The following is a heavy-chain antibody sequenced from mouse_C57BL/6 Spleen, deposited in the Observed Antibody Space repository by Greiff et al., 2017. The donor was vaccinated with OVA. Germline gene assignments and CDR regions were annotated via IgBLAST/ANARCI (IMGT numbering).Heavy chain of an antibody. D-gene: IGHD2-5*01. CDR2: IYPRSGNT. J-gene: IGHJ4*01. CDR3: ARGGYSNRYAMDY. CDR1: GYTFTSYG. V-gene: IGHV1-81*01. Sequence: VQLQQSGAELARPGASVKLSCKASGYTFTSYGISWVKQRTGQGPEWIGEIYPRSGNTYYNEKFKGKATLTADKSSSTAYMELRSLTSEDSAVYFCARGGYSNRYAMDYWGQGTSVTVSS.